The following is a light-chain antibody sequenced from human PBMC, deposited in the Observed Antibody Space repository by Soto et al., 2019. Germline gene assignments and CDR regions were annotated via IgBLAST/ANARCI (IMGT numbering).Light chain of an antibody. CDR3: QQYHSYPWT. CDR1: QSISGY. J-gene: IGKJ1*01. V-gene: IGKV1-5*01. Sequence: DIQMTQSPSTLSASVVDTVTITCRASQSISGYLAWYQQKPGKAPKLLSLESGVPSRFIGSGSGTGFTLTISSLQPDDSASYYCQQYHSYPWTFGQGTRVEIK.